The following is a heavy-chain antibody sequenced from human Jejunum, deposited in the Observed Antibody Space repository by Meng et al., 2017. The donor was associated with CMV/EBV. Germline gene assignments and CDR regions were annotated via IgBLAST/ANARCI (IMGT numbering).Heavy chain of an antibody. D-gene: IGHD2-2*01. CDR2: IRSNGSNQ. Sequence: TSGFVFNSYDMHWVRQAPGKGLGWVAFIRSNGSNQYYVNSVKSRFTISRDLSTNTLYLQMSSLRAEDTAVYYCAKASSPPKFHIDHWGQGTLVTVS. J-gene: IGHJ4*02. V-gene: IGHV3-30*02. CDR3: AKASSPPKFHIDH. CDR1: GFVFNSYD.